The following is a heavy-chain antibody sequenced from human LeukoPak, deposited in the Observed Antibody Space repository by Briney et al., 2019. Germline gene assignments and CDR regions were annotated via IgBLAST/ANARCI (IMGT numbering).Heavy chain of an antibody. Sequence: PSETLSLTCAVYGGSFSGYYWSWIRQPPGKGLEWIGEINHSGSTNYNPSLKSRVTISVDTSKNQFSLELSSVTAADTAVYYCARAAAGTVFNMPEDLRYWGQGTLVTVSS. CDR2: INHSGST. D-gene: IGHD6-13*01. V-gene: IGHV4-34*01. J-gene: IGHJ4*02. CDR1: GGSFSGYY. CDR3: ARAAAGTVFNMPEDLRY.